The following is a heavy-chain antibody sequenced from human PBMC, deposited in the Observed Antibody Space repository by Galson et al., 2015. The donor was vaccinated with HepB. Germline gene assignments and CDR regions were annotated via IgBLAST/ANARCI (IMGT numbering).Heavy chain of an antibody. D-gene: IGHD3-9*01. CDR1: GGSFSGYY. CDR2: INHSGST. V-gene: IGHV4-34*01. J-gene: IGHJ5*02. CDR3: ALRYFDWLARYNWFDP. Sequence: ETLSLTCAVYGGSFSGYYWSWIRRPPGKGLEWIGEINHSGSTNYNPSLKSRVTISVDTSKNQFSLKLSSVTAADTAVYYCALRYFDWLARYNWFDPWGQGTLVTVSS.